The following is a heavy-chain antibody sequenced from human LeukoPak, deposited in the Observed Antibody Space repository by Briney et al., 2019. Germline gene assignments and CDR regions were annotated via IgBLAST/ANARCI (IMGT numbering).Heavy chain of an antibody. CDR3: ARANALYCSSTSCLFDY. V-gene: IGHV1-2*02. CDR2: XXXXSGGT. D-gene: IGHD2-2*01. Sequence: GASVKVSCKASGYTFTGYYMHWVRQAPGQGLEXXXXXXXXSGGTYYAQNFHDRITMTRDTSISTAYMELSRLRSDDTAIYYCARANALYCSSTSCLFDYWGQGTLVTVSS. J-gene: IGHJ4*02. CDR1: GYTFTGYY.